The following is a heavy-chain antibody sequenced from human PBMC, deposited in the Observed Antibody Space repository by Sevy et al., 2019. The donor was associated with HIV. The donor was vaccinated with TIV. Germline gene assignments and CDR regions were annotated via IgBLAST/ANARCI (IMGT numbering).Heavy chain of an antibody. CDR1: GYTFTSYG. D-gene: IGHD4-17*01. Sequence: ASVKVSCKASGYTFTSYGISWVRQAPGQGLEWMGWISAYNGNTNYAQKLQGRVTMTRNTSISTAYMELSSLRSEDTAVYYCARVRSKYAAETTVTPFDYWGQGTLVTVSS. V-gene: IGHV1-18*04. J-gene: IGHJ4*02. CDR3: ARVRSKYAAETTVTPFDY. CDR2: ISAYNGNT.